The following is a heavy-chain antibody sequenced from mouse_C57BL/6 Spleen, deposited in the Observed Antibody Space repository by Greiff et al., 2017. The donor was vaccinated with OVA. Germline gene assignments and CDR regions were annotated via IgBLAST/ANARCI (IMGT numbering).Heavy chain of an antibody. Sequence: VQLQQPGAELVRPGSSVKLSCKASGYTFTSYWMHWVKQRPIQGLEWIGNIYPSDSETHYNQKFKDKATLTVDKSSSTAYMQLSSLTSEDSAVCYCARRLGGYFDYWGQGTTLTVSS. V-gene: IGHV1-52*01. D-gene: IGHD4-1*01. CDR3: ARRLGGYFDY. CDR1: GYTFTSYW. J-gene: IGHJ2*01. CDR2: IYPSDSET.